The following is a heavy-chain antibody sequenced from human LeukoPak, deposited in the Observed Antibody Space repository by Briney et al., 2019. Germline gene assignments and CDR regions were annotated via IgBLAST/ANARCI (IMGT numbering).Heavy chain of an antibody. CDR2: INPNSGGT. Sequence: ASVKVSCKASGYTFTCYYLHWVRQAPGQGLEWMGWINPNSGGTNYAQKFQGRVTVTRDTSIRTAYMELSRLRSDDTAVYYCARGAVVATLGWFDPWGQGTLVTVSS. CDR3: ARGAVVATLGWFDP. V-gene: IGHV1-2*02. D-gene: IGHD2-15*01. J-gene: IGHJ5*02. CDR1: GYTFTCYY.